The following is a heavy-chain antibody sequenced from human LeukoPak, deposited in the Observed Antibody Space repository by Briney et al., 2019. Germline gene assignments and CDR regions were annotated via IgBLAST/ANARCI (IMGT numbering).Heavy chain of an antibody. J-gene: IGHJ5*02. Sequence: MSSETLSLTCTVSGGSISSGGYHWSWIRQHPGKGLEWIGYIYYSGSTYYNPSLKSRVTISVDTSKNQFSLKLSSVTAADTAVYYCARVSTIITMVRGVTNWFDPWGQGTLVTVSS. CDR3: ARVSTIITMVRGVTNWFDP. CDR1: GGSISSGGYH. D-gene: IGHD3-10*01. V-gene: IGHV4-31*03. CDR2: IYYSGST.